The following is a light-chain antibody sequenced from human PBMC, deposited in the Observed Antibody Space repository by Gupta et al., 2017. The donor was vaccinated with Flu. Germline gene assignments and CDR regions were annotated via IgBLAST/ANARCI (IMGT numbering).Light chain of an antibody. J-gene: IGLJ1*01. Sequence: QSVLTQPPSVSGAPGQRVTISCTGSSSNIGAGYDVHWYQQLPGTAPKLLIYGNSNRPSGGPDRFSGSKAGTSATMAITGLQAEDEADDYCQSYDSSLSGSVVFGTGTKLTVL. CDR2: GNS. CDR3: QSYDSSLSGSVV. V-gene: IGLV1-40*01. CDR1: SSNIGAGYD.